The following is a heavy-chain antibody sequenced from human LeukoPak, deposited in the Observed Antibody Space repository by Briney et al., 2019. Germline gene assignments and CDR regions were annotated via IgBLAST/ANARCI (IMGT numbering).Heavy chain of an antibody. D-gene: IGHD1-26*01. V-gene: IGHV5-51*01. J-gene: IGHJ4*02. Sequence: GESLKISCKASEYRFTGYWIAWVRHMPGKGLEWMGVIYPEDSDTRYSPSFQGQVTISVDKSINTAYLQFNSLQASDTAIYYCARRLGATDTRFDYWGQGTQVTVSS. CDR1: EYRFTGYW. CDR3: ARRLGATDTRFDY. CDR2: IYPEDSDT.